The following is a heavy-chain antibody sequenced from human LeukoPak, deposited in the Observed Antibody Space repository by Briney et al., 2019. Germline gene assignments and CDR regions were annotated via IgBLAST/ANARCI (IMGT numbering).Heavy chain of an antibody. CDR3: ARDSGSYYYYGMDV. CDR2: IIPIVGTA. Sequence: ASVKVSCKASGGTFSSNAINWVRQAPGQGLEWMGGIIPIVGTANYAQKFQGKVTITADESTSTAYMELSSLRSEDTAVYYCARDSGSYYYYGMDVWGQGTTVIVFS. J-gene: IGHJ6*02. CDR1: GGTFSSNA. V-gene: IGHV1-69*13.